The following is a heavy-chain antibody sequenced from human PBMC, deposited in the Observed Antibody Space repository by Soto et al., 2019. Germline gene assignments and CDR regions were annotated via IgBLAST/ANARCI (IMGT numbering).Heavy chain of an antibody. CDR2: ISGSGSTT. V-gene: IGHV3-11*01. CDR1: GFTFSDYY. J-gene: IGHJ4*02. CDR3: ARSSLTYFEF. Sequence: VESRRLSCTASGFTFSDYYMSWIRQAPGKGLEWLAYISGSGSTTYFTDSVKGRFAISRDNARTSLYLQINSLRVEDSAVYYCARSSLTYFEFWGQGTLVTVSS.